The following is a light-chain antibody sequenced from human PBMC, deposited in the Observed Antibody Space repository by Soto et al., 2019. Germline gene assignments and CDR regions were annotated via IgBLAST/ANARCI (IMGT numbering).Light chain of an antibody. V-gene: IGKV1-27*01. Sequence: DIQMTQSPSSLSASVGDRVTITCRASQGISHFLAWYQQKPGKVPKLLIYAASILQSGVLPRFSGSGSGTEFTLTISSLQPEDVATYYCQKYNTVPRTFGQGTKVEI. J-gene: IGKJ1*01. CDR1: QGISHF. CDR3: QKYNTVPRT. CDR2: AAS.